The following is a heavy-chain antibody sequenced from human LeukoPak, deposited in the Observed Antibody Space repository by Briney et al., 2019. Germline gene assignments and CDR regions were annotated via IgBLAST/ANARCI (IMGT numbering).Heavy chain of an antibody. CDR2: MYYSGNT. J-gene: IGHJ4*02. V-gene: IGHV4-34*01. CDR1: GGSFSGYY. Sequence: SETLSLTCAVYGGSFSGYYWGWIRQPPGKGLEWIGSMYYSGNTDYNPSLKSRVTISVDTSKNQFSLKVNSVTAADTAVYYCARTLGWASSRYPFDGWGPGTLVTVSS. D-gene: IGHD3-16*02. CDR3: ARTLGWASSRYPFDG.